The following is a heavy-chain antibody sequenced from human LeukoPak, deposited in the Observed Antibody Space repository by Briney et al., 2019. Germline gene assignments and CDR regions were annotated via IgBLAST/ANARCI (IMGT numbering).Heavy chain of an antibody. CDR3: TTRILGRDV. J-gene: IGHJ6*02. V-gene: IGHV3-15*01. Sequence: GRSLRLSCAASGFTFSTYAMHWVRQAPGKGLEWVGRIKSKTDGGTTDYAAPVKGRFTISRDDSKNTLYVQMNSLKSEDTALYYCTTRILGRDVWGQGTTVTVSS. CDR2: IKSKTDGGTT. D-gene: IGHD2-21*01. CDR1: GFTFSTYA.